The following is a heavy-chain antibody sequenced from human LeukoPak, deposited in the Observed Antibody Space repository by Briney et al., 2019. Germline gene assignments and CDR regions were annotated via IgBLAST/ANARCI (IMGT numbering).Heavy chain of an antibody. D-gene: IGHD2-2*02. V-gene: IGHV4-59*08. J-gene: IGHJ6*03. Sequence: SETLSLTCTVSGGSISSYYWSWIRQPPGKGLEWIGYIYYSGSTNSNPSLKSRVTISVDTSKNQFSLKLSSVTAADTAVYYCAGGYCSSTSCYSYYYYMDVWGKGTTVTVSS. CDR2: IYYSGST. CDR1: GGSISSYY. CDR3: AGGYCSSTSCYSYYYYMDV.